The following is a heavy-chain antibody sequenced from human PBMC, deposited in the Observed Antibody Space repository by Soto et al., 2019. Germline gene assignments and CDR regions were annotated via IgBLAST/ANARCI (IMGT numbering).Heavy chain of an antibody. CDR3: ARGRGVVKSYFDY. Sequence: SETLSLTCAVYGGSFSGYYWSWIRQPPGKGLEWIGEINHSGSTNYNPSLKSRVTISVDTSKIQFSLKLSSVTAADTAVYYCARGRGVVKSYFDYWGQGTLVTVSS. J-gene: IGHJ4*02. D-gene: IGHD2-15*01. V-gene: IGHV4-34*01. CDR2: INHSGST. CDR1: GGSFSGYY.